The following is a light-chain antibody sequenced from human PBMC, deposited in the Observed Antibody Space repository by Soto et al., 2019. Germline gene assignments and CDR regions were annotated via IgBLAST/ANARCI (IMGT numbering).Light chain of an antibody. CDR2: GNI. CDR1: SSNIGANYD. J-gene: IGLJ1*01. Sequence: QSVLTQPPSESGAPGQRVSISCTGSSSNIGANYDVNWYQQLPGTAPKLLIFGNINRPSGVPDRFSGSKSGISASLAITGLQAEDEADYYRQSYDSSLSGSYVFGTGTKVTV. CDR3: QSYDSSLSGSYV. V-gene: IGLV1-40*01.